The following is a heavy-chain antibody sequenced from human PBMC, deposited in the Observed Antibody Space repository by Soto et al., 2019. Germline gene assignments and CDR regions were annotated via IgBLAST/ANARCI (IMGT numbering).Heavy chain of an antibody. Sequence: PGGSLRLSCAASGFTVSSNYMNWVRQAPGKGLEWVSVIYSGGSTYYADSVKGRFTISRDNSKNTLYLQMNSLRAEDTAVYYCASKTILIAAAGSLAFDIWGQGTMVT. CDR1: GFTVSSNY. V-gene: IGHV3-66*01. CDR3: ASKTILIAAAGSLAFDI. CDR2: IYSGGST. D-gene: IGHD6-13*01. J-gene: IGHJ3*02.